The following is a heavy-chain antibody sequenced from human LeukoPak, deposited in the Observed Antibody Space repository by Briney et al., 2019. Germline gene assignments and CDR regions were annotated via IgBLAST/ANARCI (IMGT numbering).Heavy chain of an antibody. Sequence: GGSLRLSCAASGFTFSTYSMNWVRHPPGKGLEWVSSISTSSAYIYYADSVKGRFTISRDNAKNSLYLQMNSLRAEDTAVYYCARGDCSSTSCHYYYYYYGMDVWGQGTTVTVSS. CDR1: GFTFSTYS. V-gene: IGHV3-21*01. D-gene: IGHD2-2*01. J-gene: IGHJ6*02. CDR3: ARGDCSSTSCHYYYYYYGMDV. CDR2: ISTSSAYI.